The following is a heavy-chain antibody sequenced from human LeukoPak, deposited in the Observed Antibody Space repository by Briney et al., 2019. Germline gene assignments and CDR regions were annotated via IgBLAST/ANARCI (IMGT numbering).Heavy chain of an antibody. D-gene: IGHD6-13*01. V-gene: IGHV1-46*04. CDR2: ITPSGGA. J-gene: IGHJ4*02. Sequence: ASVKVSCKASGYTFTSYHTHWVRQAPGQGLEWMGVITPSGGARYAQRWQGRVTMTRDTATSTAYMALSSLTSEDTALYYCARDRDGSWCIDYWGQGTLVTVSS. CDR3: ARDRDGSWCIDY. CDR1: GYTFTSYH.